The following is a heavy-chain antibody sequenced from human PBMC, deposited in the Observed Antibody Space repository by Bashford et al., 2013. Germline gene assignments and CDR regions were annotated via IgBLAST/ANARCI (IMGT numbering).Heavy chain of an antibody. D-gene: IGHD3-10*01. CDR1: GGTFSSYA. CDR3: ARSDTLVRGVELHYGMDV. CDR2: IIPIFGTA. J-gene: IGHJ6*02. V-gene: IGHV1-69*13. Sequence: SVKVSCKASGGTFSSYAISWVRQAPGQGIEWMGGIIPIFGTANYAQKFQGRVTITADESTSTAYMELSSLRSEDTAVYYCARSDTLVRGVELHYGMDVWGQGTTVTVSS.